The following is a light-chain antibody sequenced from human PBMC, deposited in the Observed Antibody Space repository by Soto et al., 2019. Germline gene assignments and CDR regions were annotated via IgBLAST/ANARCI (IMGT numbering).Light chain of an antibody. V-gene: IGLV1-44*01. CDR3: AAWDDSLNGVV. Sequence: QSVLTQPPSASGTPGQRVTISCSGSSSNIGSHTVNWYQQLPGTAPRLLISNTYYRPSGIPDRFSGSKSGTSASLAISGLQSEDEADYYCAAWDDSLNGVVFGGGTKLTVL. CDR2: NTY. J-gene: IGLJ2*01. CDR1: SSNIGSHT.